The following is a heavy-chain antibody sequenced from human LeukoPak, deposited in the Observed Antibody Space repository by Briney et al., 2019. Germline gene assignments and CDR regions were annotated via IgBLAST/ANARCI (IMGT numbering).Heavy chain of an antibody. CDR3: ARGYCSGGSCYSYYYYNYMDV. CDR1: GGSISSSSYY. D-gene: IGHD2-15*01. CDR2: IHYSGST. J-gene: IGHJ6*03. V-gene: IGHV4-39*07. Sequence: PSETLSLTCTVSGGSISSSSYYWGWIRQPPGKGLEWIGSIHYSGSTNYNPSLKSRVTISVDTSKNQFSLKLSSVTAADTAGYYCARGYCSGGSCYSYYYYNYMDVWGKGTTVTVSS.